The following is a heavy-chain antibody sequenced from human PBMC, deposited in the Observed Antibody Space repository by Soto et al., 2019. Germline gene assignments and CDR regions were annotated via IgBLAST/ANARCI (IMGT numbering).Heavy chain of an antibody. D-gene: IGHD6-13*01. CDR2: ISISGNAI. CDR1: GFTFRSYS. J-gene: IGHJ5*02. V-gene: IGHV3-48*02. Sequence: EVQLVESGGGLVQPGGSLRLSCAASGFTFRSYSMNWVRQAPGKGLEWVSYISISGNAIYYADSVKGRFTISRDDAKNSLYLQMNSLRDEDTSVYYCARDNGIAGSFDPWGQGALVTVSS. CDR3: ARDNGIAGSFDP.